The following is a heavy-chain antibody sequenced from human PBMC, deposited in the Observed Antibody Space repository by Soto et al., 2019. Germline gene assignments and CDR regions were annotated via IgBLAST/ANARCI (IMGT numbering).Heavy chain of an antibody. D-gene: IGHD6-13*01. CDR3: AREEAAGNA. CDR1: GGSISSSSYY. Sequence: QLQLQESGPGLVKPSETLSLTCTVSGGSISSSSYYWGWIRQPPGKGMEWIGSIYYSGSTYYNPSLKSRVTISVDTSKNQFSLTLSSVTAAAPAVYYCAREEAAGNAWGQGTLVTVSS. V-gene: IGHV4-39*01. J-gene: IGHJ5*02. CDR2: IYYSGST.